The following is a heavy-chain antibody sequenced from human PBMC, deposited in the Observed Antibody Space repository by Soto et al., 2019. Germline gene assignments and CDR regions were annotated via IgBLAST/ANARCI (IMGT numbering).Heavy chain of an antibody. CDR3: ARNDYNGNSIDY. CDR1: GYSFTSYW. Sequence: ESLKISCKGSGYSFTSYWIGWVRQMPGKGLEWMGIIYPGDSDTRYSPSFQGQVTISADKSINTAYLQWNSLKTSDTAIYYCARNDYNGNSIDYWGHGTLVTVSS. CDR2: IYPGDSDT. V-gene: IGHV5-51*01. J-gene: IGHJ4*01. D-gene: IGHD4-4*01.